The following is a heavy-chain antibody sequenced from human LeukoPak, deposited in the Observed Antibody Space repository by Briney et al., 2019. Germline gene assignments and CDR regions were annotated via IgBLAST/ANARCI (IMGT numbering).Heavy chain of an antibody. Sequence: PSETLSLTCTVSGGSISSYYWSWIRQPPGKGLEWIGYIYYSGSTNYNPSLKSRVTISVDTSKNQFSLKLSSVTAADTAVYYCARHKADILTGWYYFDYWGQGTLVTVSS. V-gene: IGHV4-59*08. CDR3: ARHKADILTGWYYFDY. D-gene: IGHD3-9*01. CDR1: GGSISSYY. CDR2: IYYSGST. J-gene: IGHJ4*02.